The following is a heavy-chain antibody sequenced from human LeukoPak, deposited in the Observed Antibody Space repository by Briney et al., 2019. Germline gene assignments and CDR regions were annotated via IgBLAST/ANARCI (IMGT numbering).Heavy chain of an antibody. D-gene: IGHD3-10*01. V-gene: IGHV4-39*01. CDR1: GGSISSSSYY. CDR2: IYYSGST. CDR3: ASRPYYGSGSSFEP. J-gene: IGHJ5*02. Sequence: SETLSLTCTVSGGSISSSSYYWGWIRQPPGKGLEWIGSIYYSGSTYYNPSLKSRVTISVDTSKNQFSLHLSSATAADTAVYYCASRPYYGSGSSFEPWGQGALVTVSS.